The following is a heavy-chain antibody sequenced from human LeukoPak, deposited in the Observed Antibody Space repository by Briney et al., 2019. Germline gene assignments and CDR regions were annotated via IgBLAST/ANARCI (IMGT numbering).Heavy chain of an antibody. Sequence: PSETLSLTCAVYGGSFSGYYWSWIRQPPGKGLEWIGEINHSGSTNYDPSLKSRVTISVDTSKNQFSLKLSSVTAADTAVYYCARVYYCSMNPWGQGTLVTVSS. CDR2: INHSGST. J-gene: IGHJ5*02. CDR3: ARVYYCSMNP. D-gene: IGHD3-10*01. CDR1: GGSFSGYY. V-gene: IGHV4-34*01.